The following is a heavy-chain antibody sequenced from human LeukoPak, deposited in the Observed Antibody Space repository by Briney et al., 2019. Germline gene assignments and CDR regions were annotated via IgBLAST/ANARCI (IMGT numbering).Heavy chain of an antibody. J-gene: IGHJ5*02. D-gene: IGHD3-22*01. Sequence: SQTLSLTCTVSGGSISSGGYSWSWIRQPPGKGLEWIGYIYHSGSTYYNPSLKGRVTISVDRSKNQFSLKLSSVTAADTAVYYCARAGYYYDSSGYYYGWFDPWGQGTLVTVSS. V-gene: IGHV4-30-2*01. CDR1: GGSISSGGYS. CDR2: IYHSGST. CDR3: ARAGYYYDSSGYYYGWFDP.